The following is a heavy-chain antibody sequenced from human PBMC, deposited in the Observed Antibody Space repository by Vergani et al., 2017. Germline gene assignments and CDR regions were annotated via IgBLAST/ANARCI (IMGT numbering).Heavy chain of an antibody. CDR3: AREIVGPTTAFDI. D-gene: IGHD1-26*01. CDR2: IYYSGST. Sequence: QVQLQESGPGLVKPSETLSLTCTVSGGSISSYYWSWIRQPPGKGLEWIWFIYYSGSTNYDPSLKSRVTISVDTSKNQFSLRLSSVTAADTAVYYCAREIVGPTTAFDIWGQGTMVTVSS. CDR1: GGSISSYY. J-gene: IGHJ3*02. V-gene: IGHV4-59*01.